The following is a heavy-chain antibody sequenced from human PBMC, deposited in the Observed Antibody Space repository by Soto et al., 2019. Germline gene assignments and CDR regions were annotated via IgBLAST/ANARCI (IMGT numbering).Heavy chain of an antibody. J-gene: IGHJ5*02. CDR2: IYYSGST. V-gene: IGHV4-59*01. CDR1: GCSISSYY. D-gene: IGHD2-2*01. CDR3: ARTPIVVVPAAIFWFDP. Sequence: SETLSLSCTVSGCSISSYYWSWIRQPPGKGLEWIGYIYYSGSTNYNPSLKSRVTISVDTSKNQFSLKLSSVTAADTAVYYCARTPIVVVPAAIFWFDPWGQGTLVTVSS.